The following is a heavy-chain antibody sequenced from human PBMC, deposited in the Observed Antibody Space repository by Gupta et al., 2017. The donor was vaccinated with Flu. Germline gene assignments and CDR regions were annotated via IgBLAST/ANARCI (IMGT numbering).Heavy chain of an antibody. D-gene: IGHD5-12*01. Sequence: VQLVESGGGLLKPGGSLRLSCAASGFTLTDYYMNWIRQAPGKGLEWFSYISNSGSATTYADSVKGRFTISRDTAQNSLFLQLNDLRAEDTAVYYCARDPVDQQAGFDYWGQGTLVTVSS. CDR1: GFTLTDYY. CDR3: ARDPVDQQAGFDY. CDR2: ISNSGSAT. J-gene: IGHJ4*02. V-gene: IGHV3-11*01.